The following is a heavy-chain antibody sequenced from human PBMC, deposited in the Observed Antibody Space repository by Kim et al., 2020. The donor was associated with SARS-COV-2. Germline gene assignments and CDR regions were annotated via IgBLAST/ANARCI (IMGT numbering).Heavy chain of an antibody. Sequence: SETLSLTCAVYGGSFSGYYWSWIRQPPGKGLEWIGEINHSGSTNYNPSLKSRVTISVDTSKNQFSLKLSSVTAADTAVYYCARGGPRGIAAAASDYWGQGTLVTVSS. CDR1: GGSFSGYY. V-gene: IGHV4-34*01. J-gene: IGHJ4*02. D-gene: IGHD6-13*01. CDR2: INHSGST. CDR3: ARGGPRGIAAAASDY.